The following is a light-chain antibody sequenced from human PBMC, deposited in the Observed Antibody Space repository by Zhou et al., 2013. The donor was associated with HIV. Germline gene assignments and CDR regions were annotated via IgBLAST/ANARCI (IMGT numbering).Light chain of an antibody. Sequence: DIQMTQSPTSLSASVGDRVTITCRPSQTIDNYLNWYQRKPGKAPKLLIYGASILHSGVPSRLSGSGSGTDFTLTISSLQPEDFATYYCQQANTFPLTFGGGTKVETK. V-gene: IGKV1-39*01. CDR2: GAS. J-gene: IGKJ4*01. CDR3: QQANTFPLT. CDR1: QTIDNY.